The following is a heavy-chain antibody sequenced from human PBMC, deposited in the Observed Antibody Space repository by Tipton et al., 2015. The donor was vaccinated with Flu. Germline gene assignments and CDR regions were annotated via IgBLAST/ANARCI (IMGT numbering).Heavy chain of an antibody. CDR1: GGSISSGGYY. Sequence: LRLSCTVSGGSISSGGYYWSWIRQHPGKGLEWIGYLYYSGSTYYNPSLKSRVTISVDTSKSQFSLKLSSVTAADTAVYYCARGDILTGYYGWFDPWGQGTLVTVSS. V-gene: IGHV4-31*03. CDR3: ARGDILTGYYGWFDP. D-gene: IGHD3-9*01. CDR2: LYYSGST. J-gene: IGHJ5*02.